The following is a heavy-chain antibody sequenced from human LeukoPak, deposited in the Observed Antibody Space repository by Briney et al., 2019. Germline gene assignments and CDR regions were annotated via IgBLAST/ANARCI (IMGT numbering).Heavy chain of an antibody. CDR1: GFTFSSYW. CDR2: IKQDGSEK. CDR3: AVGIAAAGFDY. Sequence: GGSLRLSCAASGFTFSSYWMGWVRQAPGKGLEWVANIKQDGSEKYYVDSVKGRFTISRDNAKNSLYLQMNSLRAEDTAVYYCAVGIAAAGFDYWGQGTLVTVSS. J-gene: IGHJ4*02. V-gene: IGHV3-7*01. D-gene: IGHD6-13*01.